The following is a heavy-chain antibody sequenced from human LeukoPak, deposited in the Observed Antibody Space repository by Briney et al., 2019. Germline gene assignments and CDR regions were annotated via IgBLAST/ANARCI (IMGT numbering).Heavy chain of an antibody. J-gene: IGHJ4*02. CDR1: GFTFSNYE. CDR2: ISGSGSTI. CDR3: ARVRSGYSHENYFDY. V-gene: IGHV3-48*03. D-gene: IGHD5-18*01. Sequence: GGSLRLSCAASGFTFSNYEMNWVRQAPGKGLEWVSYISGSGSTIYYADSVKGRFTISRDNAKDSLYLQMNSLRAEDTAVYYCARVRSGYSHENYFDYWGQGTLVTVPS.